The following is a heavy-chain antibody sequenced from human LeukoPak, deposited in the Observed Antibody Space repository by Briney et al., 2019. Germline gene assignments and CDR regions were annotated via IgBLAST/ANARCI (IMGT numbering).Heavy chain of an antibody. J-gene: IGHJ4*02. V-gene: IGHV3-20*04. CDR1: GFTFDDYG. Sequence: PGGSLRLSCAASGFTFDDYGMSWVRQAPGKGLEWVSGINLNGGSTGYADSVKGRFTISRDNAKNSLYLQMNSLRAEDTALYYCAREDYDILTGYSGITYWGQGTLVTVSS. CDR2: INLNGGST. CDR3: AREDYDILTGYSGITY. D-gene: IGHD3-9*01.